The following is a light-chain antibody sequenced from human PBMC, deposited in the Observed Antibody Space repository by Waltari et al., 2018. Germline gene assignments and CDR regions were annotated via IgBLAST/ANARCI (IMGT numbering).Light chain of an antibody. J-gene: IGKJ2*01. CDR2: GAS. Sequence: EIVMTQSPATLSVSPGERATLSCRASQSVGSDLAWYQQKPGQAPRLLIYGASTRVTGIPARFSGSGSGTEFTLTISSLQSEDFAVYYCQQYNKWPPYTFGQGTKLEIK. CDR1: QSVGSD. CDR3: QQYNKWPPYT. V-gene: IGKV3-15*01.